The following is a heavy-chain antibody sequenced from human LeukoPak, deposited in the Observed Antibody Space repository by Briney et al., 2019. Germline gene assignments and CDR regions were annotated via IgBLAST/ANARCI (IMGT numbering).Heavy chain of an antibody. Sequence: HPGGPLRHPCAPSGLPLRSYWLSWVRQAAGQGLEWVANIKQDRSEKHHVDSVKGRFTISRDNAKNSLYLQMNSLRAEDTAVYYCARGNFDSSSWYRTFDYCGQGTLVTVSS. CDR3: ARGNFDSSSWYRTFDY. CDR2: IKQDRSEK. CDR1: GLPLRSYW. J-gene: IGHJ4*02. D-gene: IGHD6-13*01. V-gene: IGHV3-7*01.